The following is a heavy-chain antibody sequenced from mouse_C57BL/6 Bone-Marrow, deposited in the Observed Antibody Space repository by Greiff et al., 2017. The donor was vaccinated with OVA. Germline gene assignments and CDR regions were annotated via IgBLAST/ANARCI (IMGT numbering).Heavy chain of an antibody. CDR1: GYTFTSYW. CDR2: IHPNSGST. D-gene: IGHD1-1*01. V-gene: IGHV1-64*01. Sequence: QVQLQQPGAELVKPGASVKLSCKASGYTFTSYWMHWVKQRPGQGLEWIGMIHPNSGSTNYNEKFKSKATLTVDKSSSTAYMQLSSLTSEDSAVYYCARYSRIYYYGTWYFDVWGTGTTVTGSS. J-gene: IGHJ1*03. CDR3: ARYSRIYYYGTWYFDV.